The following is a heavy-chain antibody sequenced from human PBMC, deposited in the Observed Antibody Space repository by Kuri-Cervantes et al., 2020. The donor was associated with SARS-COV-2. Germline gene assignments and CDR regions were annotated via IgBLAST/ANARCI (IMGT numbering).Heavy chain of an antibody. CDR1: GFTFSSYS. V-gene: IGHV3-21*01. CDR3: ARVPIAAPDY. Sequence: GGSLRLSCAASGFTFSSYSMNWVRQAPGKGLEWVSSISSSSSYIYYAVSVKVRFTISRDNAKNSLYLQMDSLRAEDTAVYYCARVPIAAPDYWGQGTLVTVSS. CDR2: ISSSSSYI. J-gene: IGHJ4*02. D-gene: IGHD6-6*01.